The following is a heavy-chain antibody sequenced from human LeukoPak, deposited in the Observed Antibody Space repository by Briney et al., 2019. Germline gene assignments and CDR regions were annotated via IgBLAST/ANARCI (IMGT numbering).Heavy chain of an antibody. J-gene: IGHJ6*02. Sequence: GSSVKVSSKASGGTFSGSAITWVRQAPGQGLEWMGRIIPILNITNYAQKFQGRVTISADTSTSTAYMELSGLRSDEAAVYYCARDQGLTAPPPYGMDVWGQGTTVTVSS. CDR3: ARDQGLTAPPPYGMDV. CDR2: IIPILNIT. CDR1: GGTFSGSA. D-gene: IGHD6-19*01. V-gene: IGHV1-69*04.